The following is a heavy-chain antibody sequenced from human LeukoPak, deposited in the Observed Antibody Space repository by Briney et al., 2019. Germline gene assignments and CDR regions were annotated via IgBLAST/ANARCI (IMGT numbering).Heavy chain of an antibody. D-gene: IGHD2-21*02. V-gene: IGHV3-48*04. J-gene: IGHJ4*02. Sequence: GGSLRLSCAASGFTFSSYSMNWVRQAPGKGLEWISYISSSGSTIYYADSVKGRFTISRDNAKNSLYLQMNSLRAEDTAVYCAGAYCGGDCYSVYFDYWGQGTLVTVSS. CDR3: GAYCGGDCYSVYFDY. CDR2: ISSSGSTI. CDR1: GFTFSSYS.